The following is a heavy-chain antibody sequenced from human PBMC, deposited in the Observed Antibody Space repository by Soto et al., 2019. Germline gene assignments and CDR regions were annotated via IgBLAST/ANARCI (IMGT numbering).Heavy chain of an antibody. CDR3: ATSYGTSWYGDY. CDR1: RDSFNNYA. V-gene: IGHV1-69*01. D-gene: IGHD6-13*01. CDR2: LVPILGTA. Sequence: QVQLVQSGAEVKKPGSSVKVSCKASRDSFNNYAVTWVRQAPGQGLEWMGGLVPILGTANYAQKFQGRVTITADESTITAYMELNSLRYEDTAVYYCATSYGTSWYGDYWGQGTLVTVSS. J-gene: IGHJ4*02.